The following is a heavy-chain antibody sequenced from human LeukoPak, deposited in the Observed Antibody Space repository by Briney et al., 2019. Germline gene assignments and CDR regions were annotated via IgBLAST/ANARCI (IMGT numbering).Heavy chain of an antibody. J-gene: IGHJ6*02. V-gene: IGHV3-74*01. CDR2: VDPDGTTT. D-gene: IGHD2-8*02. CDR3: TRVQAGRSGLMDV. CDR1: GFTLSNYW. Sequence: PGGSLRLSCAASGFTLSNYWMHWVRQAPGEGLVWVSRVDPDGTTTNCADSVTGRFTTSRDNAKNTLYLQMNSLRAEDTALYYCTRVQAGRSGLMDVWGRGTTVTVSS.